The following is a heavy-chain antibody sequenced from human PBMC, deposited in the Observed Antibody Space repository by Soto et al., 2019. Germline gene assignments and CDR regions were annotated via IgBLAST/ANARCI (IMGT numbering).Heavy chain of an antibody. V-gene: IGHV4-39*01. CDR2: IYYSGTT. CDR3: ASKIASAALGWFDP. CDR1: GGSISSSTYY. J-gene: IGHJ5*02. D-gene: IGHD6-13*01. Sequence: SETLSLTCSVSGGSISSSTYYWAWIRQPPGKGLEWIGSIYYSGTTYYNPSLKSRVTLSVYTSKNQFSLRLSSVTAAETAVYYCASKIASAALGWFDPWGQGTLVTVSS.